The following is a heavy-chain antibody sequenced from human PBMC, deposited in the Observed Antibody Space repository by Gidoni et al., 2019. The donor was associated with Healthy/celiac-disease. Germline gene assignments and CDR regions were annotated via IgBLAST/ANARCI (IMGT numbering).Heavy chain of an antibody. CDR3: AKDLGYCSGGSCYENY. J-gene: IGHJ4*02. V-gene: IGHV3-23*01. Sequence: EVQLLESGGGLVQPGGSLRLSCAASGFTFSSYAMSWVRQAPGKGLEWVSAISGSGGSTYYADSVKGRFTISRDSSKNTLYLQMNSLRAEDTAVYYCAKDLGYCSGGSCYENYWGQGTLVTVSS. CDR1: GFTFSSYA. CDR2: ISGSGGST. D-gene: IGHD2-15*01.